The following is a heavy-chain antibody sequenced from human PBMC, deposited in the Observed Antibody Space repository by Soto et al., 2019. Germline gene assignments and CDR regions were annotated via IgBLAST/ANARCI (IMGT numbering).Heavy chain of an antibody. J-gene: IGHJ3*02. V-gene: IGHV1-2*04. CDR2: FNPNSGDT. CDR3: AREGGGIAAAGAGNDAFDI. Sequence: GASVKVSCKASGYTLSDYYMHWVRQAPGQGLEWMGWFNPNSGDTNYAQKLQGCVTMTRDTSITTAYMELSRLTSDYTAVYYCAREGGGIAAAGAGNDAFDIWGQGTMVTVSS. D-gene: IGHD6-13*01. CDR1: GYTLSDYY.